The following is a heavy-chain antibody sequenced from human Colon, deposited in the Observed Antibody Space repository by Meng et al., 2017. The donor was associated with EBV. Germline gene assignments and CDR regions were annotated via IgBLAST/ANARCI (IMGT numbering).Heavy chain of an antibody. Sequence: QLSGPGLVTPSRALSLTCPCSGVSINSGDYSWSWIRQPPGKGLEWIGYIYYTGSTYYNPSLKSRVTISMDTSKNQFSLRLSSVTAADTAVYYCARNYYFDYWGQGTLVTVSS. V-gene: IGHV4-30-4*01. J-gene: IGHJ4*02. CDR2: IYYTGST. CDR3: ARNYYFDY. CDR1: GVSINSGDYS.